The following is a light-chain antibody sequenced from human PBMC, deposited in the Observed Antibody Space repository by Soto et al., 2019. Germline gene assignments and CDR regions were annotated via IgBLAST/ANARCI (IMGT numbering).Light chain of an antibody. CDR2: EVS. CDR1: SSDVGGYHY. J-gene: IGLJ2*01. V-gene: IGLV2-8*01. CDR3: SSYAGSTAV. Sequence: SALTQPPSASGSPGQSVTISCTGTSSDVGGYHYVSWYQQHPGKAPKLMIFEVSKRPSGVPDRFSGSKSGNTASLTVSGLQAEDEADYYCSSYAGSTAVFGGGTKVTVL.